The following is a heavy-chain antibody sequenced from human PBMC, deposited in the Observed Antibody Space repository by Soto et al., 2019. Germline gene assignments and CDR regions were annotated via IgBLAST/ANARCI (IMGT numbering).Heavy chain of an antibody. CDR2: IYYSEST. CDR3: AREVATNHWFDP. D-gene: IGHD5-12*01. V-gene: IGHV4-59*01. J-gene: IGHJ5*02. CDR1: GGSISSYY. Sequence: SETLSLTCTVSGGSISSYYWSWIRQLPGKGLEWIGYIYYSESTNYNPSLKSRVTISVDTSKNQFSLKLSSVTAADTAVYYCAREVATNHWFDPWGQGNLVTVSS.